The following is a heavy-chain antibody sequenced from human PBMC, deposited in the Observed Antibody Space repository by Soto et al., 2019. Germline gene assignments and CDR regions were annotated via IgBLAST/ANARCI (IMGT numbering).Heavy chain of an antibody. CDR2: FDPEEGEI. CDR1: GHSLTDLS. D-gene: IGHD3-16*01. J-gene: IGHJ4*02. CDR3: ATTRTTYVYDFDF. V-gene: IGHV1-24*01. Sequence: ASVKVSCKVAGHSLTDLSMHWVRQGPGRGLEWLGGFDPEEGEIIYAQNFQGRIRLTEDTSTDTAFMELDSLKSEDTAIYYCATTRTTYVYDFDFWGQGTLVTVSS.